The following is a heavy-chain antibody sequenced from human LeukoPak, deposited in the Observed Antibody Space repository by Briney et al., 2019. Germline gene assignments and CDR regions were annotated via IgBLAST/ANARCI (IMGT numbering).Heavy chain of an antibody. J-gene: IGHJ3*02. Sequence: GGSLRLSCAASGFTVSSNYMSWVRQAPGQGLEWVSVIYSGGSTYYADSVKGRFTISRDNAKNSLYLQMNSLRAEDTAVYYCARDPKHYYDSSGYYIWGQGTMVTVSS. D-gene: IGHD3-22*01. CDR1: GFTVSSNY. CDR2: IYSGGST. V-gene: IGHV3-53*01. CDR3: ARDPKHYYDSSGYYI.